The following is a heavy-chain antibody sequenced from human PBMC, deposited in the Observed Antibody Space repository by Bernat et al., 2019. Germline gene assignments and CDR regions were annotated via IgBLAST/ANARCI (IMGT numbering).Heavy chain of an antibody. D-gene: IGHD3-10*01. CDR3: VHDTMIQGFGC. CDR2: IYWDDEK. V-gene: IGHV2-5*02. J-gene: IGHJ4*02. CDR1: GFSLSTSGVG. Sequence: QITLKESGPTLVKPTQTLTLTCTFSGFSLSTSGVGVGWIRQPPGKALEWLALIYWDDEKRYSPFLKNRLTITKDTSRNQVVLTMTNMDPMDTATYYCVHDTMIQGFGCWGQGTLVTVSS.